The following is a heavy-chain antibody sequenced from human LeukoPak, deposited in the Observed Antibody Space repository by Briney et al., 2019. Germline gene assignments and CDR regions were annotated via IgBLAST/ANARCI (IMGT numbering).Heavy chain of an antibody. CDR1: GGSITAGGFY. Sequence: SETLSLTCTVSGGSITAGGFYWAWIRQPPGKGLEWIGSIYYSGSTYYNPSLKSRVTISVDTSKNQFSLKLSSVTAADTAVYYCARRYSSGLRVGFDPWGQGTLVTVSS. D-gene: IGHD6-19*01. CDR2: IYYSGST. V-gene: IGHV4-39*01. CDR3: ARRYSSGLRVGFDP. J-gene: IGHJ5*02.